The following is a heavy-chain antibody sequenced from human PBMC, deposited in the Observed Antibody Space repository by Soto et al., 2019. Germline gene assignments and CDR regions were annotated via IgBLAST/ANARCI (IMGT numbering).Heavy chain of an antibody. CDR3: AREDVNYYYGMDV. J-gene: IGHJ6*02. Sequence: QGLEWMGWINPNSGGTNYAQKFQGWVTMTRDTSISTAYMELSRLRSDDTAVYYCAREDVNYYYGMDVWGQGTTVSVSS. D-gene: IGHD3-16*01. CDR2: INPNSGGT. V-gene: IGHV1-2*04.